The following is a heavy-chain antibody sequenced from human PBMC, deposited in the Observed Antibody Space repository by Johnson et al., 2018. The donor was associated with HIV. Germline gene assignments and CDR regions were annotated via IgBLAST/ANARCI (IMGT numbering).Heavy chain of an antibody. CDR3: ARAIGDGYPGMKAFDI. V-gene: IGHV3-13*01. J-gene: IGHJ3*02. D-gene: IGHD5-24*01. Sequence: VQLVESVGGLVQPGGSLRLSCAASGFTFSSYDMHWVRQATGKGLEWVSAIGTAGDTYYPGSVKGRFTISRENAKNSLYLQMNSLRAGDTAVYYCARAIGDGYPGMKAFDIWGQGTMVTVSS. CDR2: IGTAGDT. CDR1: GFTFSSYD.